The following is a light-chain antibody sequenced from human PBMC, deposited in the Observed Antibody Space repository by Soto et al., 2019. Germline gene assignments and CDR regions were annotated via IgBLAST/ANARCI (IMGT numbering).Light chain of an antibody. V-gene: IGKV1-39*01. J-gene: IGKJ3*01. CDR3: QQTFSMPFT. CDR2: AAA. Sequence: DIQMTQSPSSLFASIGDRVTITCRASQSIANYLNWYQQKPGEAPKLLIYAAATLQRGVPSSFSGSGSGTEYNLPISSLHPEDFAVYLCQQTFSMPFTFGPGTKVD. CDR1: QSIANY.